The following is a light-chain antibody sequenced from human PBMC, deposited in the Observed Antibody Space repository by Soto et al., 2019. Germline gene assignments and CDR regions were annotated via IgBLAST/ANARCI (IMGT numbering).Light chain of an antibody. CDR1: QSISSW. V-gene: IGKV1-5*01. Sequence: DIPMTQSPSTLSASVGDRVTITCRASQSISSWLAWYQQKPGKAPKLLIYDASSLESGVPSRFSGSGSGTEFTLTISSLQPDDFATYYCQQYNGYSNTFGQGTKLEIK. CDR3: QQYNGYSNT. J-gene: IGKJ2*01. CDR2: DAS.